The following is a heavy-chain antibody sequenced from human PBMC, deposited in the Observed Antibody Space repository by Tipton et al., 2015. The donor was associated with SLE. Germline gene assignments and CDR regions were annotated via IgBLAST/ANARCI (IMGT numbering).Heavy chain of an antibody. D-gene: IGHD1-26*01. CDR3: ARGGSGSYYHKVLWFFDL. Sequence: TLSLTCTVFGGSISSGSYYWSWIRQPAGKGLEWIGRIYTSGSTHYNPSLKSRVTMSLDTSKNHLSLKLSSVTAADTAVYYCARGGSGSYYHKVLWFFDLWGHGTLVTVSS. CDR2: IYTSGST. CDR1: GGSISSGSYY. J-gene: IGHJ2*01. V-gene: IGHV4-61*02.